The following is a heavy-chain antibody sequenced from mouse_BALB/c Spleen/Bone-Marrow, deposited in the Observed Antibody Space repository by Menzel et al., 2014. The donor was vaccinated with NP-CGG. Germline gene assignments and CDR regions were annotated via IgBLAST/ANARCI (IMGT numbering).Heavy chain of an antibody. CDR2: IDPANGNT. Sequence: EVQLQQSGAELVKPGASVKLSCTASGFNIKDPYMHWVKQRPEQGLEWIGRIDPANGNTKYDPKFQGKATITADTSSYTAYLQLNSLTSEDTAVYYCAPYYYGRWFTYWGQGTLVTVSA. CDR3: APYYYGRWFTY. J-gene: IGHJ3*01. V-gene: IGHV14-3*02. CDR1: GFNIKDPY. D-gene: IGHD1-1*01.